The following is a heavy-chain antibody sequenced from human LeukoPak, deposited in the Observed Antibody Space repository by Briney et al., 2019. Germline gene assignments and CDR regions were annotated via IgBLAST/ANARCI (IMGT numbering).Heavy chain of an antibody. J-gene: IGHJ4*03. V-gene: IGHV4-34*01. D-gene: IGHD1-1*01. CDR2: INHRGDT. CDR1: SGSFSAYY. Sequence: SETLSLTCAVYSGSFSAYYWSWVRQSPGKGLEWIAEINHRGDTNYNPSVKSRVTISVDTSKNQFSLKVTSLTAADTAIYYCARGPTISETGYFDYWGQGTLVTVSS. CDR3: ARGPTISETGYFDY.